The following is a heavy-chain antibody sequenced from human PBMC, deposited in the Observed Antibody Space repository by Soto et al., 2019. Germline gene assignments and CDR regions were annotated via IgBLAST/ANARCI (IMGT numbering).Heavy chain of an antibody. Sequence: TXXTLSLTCTVSGGSITSYYWSWIRQPPGNGLDWIRSIXYSGSXNYNTSTKSRXXISVDKSXXQFSTKLSSVTAPHTALHYCAREEFYGGNVIDYCGQETLVTVSS. V-gene: IGHV4-59*12. CDR1: GGSITSYY. J-gene: IGHJ4*02. CDR2: IXYSGSX. CDR3: AREEFYGGNVIDY. D-gene: IGHD4-17*01.